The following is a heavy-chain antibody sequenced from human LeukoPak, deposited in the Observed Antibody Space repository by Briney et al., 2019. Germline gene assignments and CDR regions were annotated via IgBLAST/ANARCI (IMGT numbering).Heavy chain of an antibody. V-gene: IGHV4-30-4*01. D-gene: IGHD3-10*01. J-gene: IGHJ5*02. CDR1: GGSISSGDYY. Sequence: PSETLSLACTVSGGSISSGDYYWSWIRQPPGKGLEWIGYIYYSGSTNYNPSLKSRLTISVDTSKNQFSLRLSSVTAADTAVYFCASVYYSSGVGDGAHWFDPWGQGTPVTVSS. CDR2: IYYSGST. CDR3: ASVYYSSGVGDGAHWFDP.